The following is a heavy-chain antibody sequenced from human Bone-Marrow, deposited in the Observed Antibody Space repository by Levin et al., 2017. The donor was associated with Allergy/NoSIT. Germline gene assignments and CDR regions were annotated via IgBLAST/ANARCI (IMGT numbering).Heavy chain of an antibody. CDR1: GFSLTNNAMR. J-gene: IGHJ3*01. CDR2: IDWDDDK. CDR3: ARGFPGTNDFFDF. V-gene: IGHV2-70*04. D-gene: IGHD1-1*01. Sequence: QTLSLTCTFFGFSLTNNAMRVSWIRQPPGKALEWLARIDWDDDKFYSASLKTRLTISKDTSKNQVVLIMTNMDPVDTATYYCARGFPGTNDFFDFWGRGTSVSVSS.